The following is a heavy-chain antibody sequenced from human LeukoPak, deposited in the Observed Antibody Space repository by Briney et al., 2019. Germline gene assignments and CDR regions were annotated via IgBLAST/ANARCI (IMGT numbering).Heavy chain of an antibody. D-gene: IGHD4/OR15-4a*01. Sequence: GGSLRLSCAASGFVFNTYAMHWVRQAPGKGLGWVALIPYDGRNTYSADSVKGRFNISRDNSKNTLYLHMGSLRPDDTAIYYCARVLLTGDFYFDLWGQGTRVTVST. CDR1: GFVFNTYA. CDR3: ARVLLTGDFYFDL. J-gene: IGHJ4*02. CDR2: IPYDGRNT. V-gene: IGHV3-30*04.